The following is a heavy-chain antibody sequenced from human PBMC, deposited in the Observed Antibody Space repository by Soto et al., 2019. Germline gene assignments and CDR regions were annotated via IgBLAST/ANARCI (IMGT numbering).Heavy chain of an antibody. CDR3: ANVIVLMVYATPRGADV. V-gene: IGHV3-23*01. CDR2: ISGSGGST. CDR1: GFTFSSYA. J-gene: IGHJ6*02. D-gene: IGHD2-8*01. Sequence: PGGSLRLSCAASGFTFSSYAMSWVRQAPGKGLEWVSAISGSGGSTYYADSVKGRFTISRDNSKNTLYLQMNSLRAEDTAVYYCANVIVLMVYATPRGADVWGQGTTVTVSS.